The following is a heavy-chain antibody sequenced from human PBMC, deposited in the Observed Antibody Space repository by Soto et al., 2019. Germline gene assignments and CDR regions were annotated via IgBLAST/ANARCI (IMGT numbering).Heavy chain of an antibody. J-gene: IGHJ6*02. CDR2: IIPIFGTA. CDR3: ARRYCSSTSCRSDYYYYGMDV. Sequence: SVKVSCKASGGTFSSYAISWVRQAPGQGLEWMGGIIPIFGTANYAQKFQGRVTITADESTSTAYMELSSLRSEDTAVYYCARRYCSSTSCRSDYYYYGMDVWGRGTTVTVSS. V-gene: IGHV1-69*13. CDR1: GGTFSSYA. D-gene: IGHD2-2*01.